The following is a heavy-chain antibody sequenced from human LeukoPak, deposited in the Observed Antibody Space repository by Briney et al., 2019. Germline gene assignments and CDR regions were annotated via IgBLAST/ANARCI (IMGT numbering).Heavy chain of an antibody. J-gene: IGHJ5*02. D-gene: IGHD6-19*01. CDR3: AKEPASSGWFDP. V-gene: IGHV3-30-3*01. Sequence: GGSLRLSCAASGFTSSSYTMRWVRQAPGKGLEWVAVISNDGSNKYCADSVKGRFTISRDNSKNTLYLQMNSLRAEDTAVYYCAKEPASSGWFDPWGQGTLVAVSS. CDR2: ISNDGSNK. CDR1: GFTSSSYT.